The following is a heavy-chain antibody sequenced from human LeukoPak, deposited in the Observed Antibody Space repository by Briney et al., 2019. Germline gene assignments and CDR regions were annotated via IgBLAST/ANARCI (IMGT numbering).Heavy chain of an antibody. CDR2: INPNSGGT. CDR1: GYTFTGYY. V-gene: IGHV1-2*02. D-gene: IGHD2-15*01. CDR3: ARRYCGGGSCPGRGMDV. J-gene: IGHJ6*02. Sequence: GASVKVSCKASGYTFTGYYMHWVRQAPGQGLEWMGWINPNSGGTNYAQKFQGRVTMTRDTSISTAYMELSRLRSDDTAVYYCARRYCGGGSCPGRGMDVWGQGTTVTVSS.